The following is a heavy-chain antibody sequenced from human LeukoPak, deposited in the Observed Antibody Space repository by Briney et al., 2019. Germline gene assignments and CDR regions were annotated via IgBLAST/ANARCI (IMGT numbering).Heavy chain of an antibody. J-gene: IGHJ1*01. CDR2: IYTSGST. V-gene: IGHV4-4*07. D-gene: IGHD6-19*01. CDR1: GGSISSYY. Sequence: PSETLSLTCTVSGGSISSYYWSWIRQPAGKGLEWIGRIYTSGSTNYNPSLKSRVTISVDTSKNQFSLKLSSVTAADTAVYYCARSQYSSGWYVGDFQHWGQGTLVTVSS. CDR3: ARSQYSSGWYVGDFQH.